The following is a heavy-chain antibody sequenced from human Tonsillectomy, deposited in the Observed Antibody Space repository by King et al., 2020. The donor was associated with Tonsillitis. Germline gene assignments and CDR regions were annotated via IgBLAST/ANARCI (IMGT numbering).Heavy chain of an antibody. Sequence: QLVQSGAELRKPGASVTVSCRTSGDTFTGHFVHWVRQAPGQGLEWMGWINPNSGDTNYAQNFQGRVTLSGDVSSTTAYMGLSSLRPDDTAVYYCATNAIASETSAYSDFRHWGQGTLVTVSS. CDR2: INPNSGDT. J-gene: IGHJ1*01. CDR3: ATNAIASETSAYSDFRH. CDR1: GDTFTGHF. D-gene: IGHD3-16*01. V-gene: IGHV1-2*02.